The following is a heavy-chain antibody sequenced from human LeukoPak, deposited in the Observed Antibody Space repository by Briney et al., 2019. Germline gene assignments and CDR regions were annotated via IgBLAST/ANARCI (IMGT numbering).Heavy chain of an antibody. J-gene: IGHJ4*02. CDR3: ARDSSGFQGLFDY. Sequence: PSQTLSLTCAVSGGSISSGGYSWSWIRQPPGKGLEWIGYIYHSGSTYYNPSLKSRVTISVDTSKNQFSLKLSSVTAADTAVYYCARDSSGFQGLFDYWGQGTLVTVSS. CDR1: GGSISSGGYS. D-gene: IGHD3-22*01. V-gene: IGHV4-30-2*01. CDR2: IYHSGST.